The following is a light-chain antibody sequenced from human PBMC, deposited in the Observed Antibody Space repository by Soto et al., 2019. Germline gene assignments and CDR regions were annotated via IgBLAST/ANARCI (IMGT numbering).Light chain of an antibody. Sequence: EIVLTQSPGTLSLSPGERATLSCRASQSVSSSFLAWYQQKPGQAPRLHMYGVSTRATGIPDRFSGSGSGTDFTLTISRLEPEDFAMYYCQQYTSLPLTFGQGSKLDIK. J-gene: IGKJ2*01. V-gene: IGKV3-20*01. CDR3: QQYTSLPLT. CDR2: GVS. CDR1: QSVSSSF.